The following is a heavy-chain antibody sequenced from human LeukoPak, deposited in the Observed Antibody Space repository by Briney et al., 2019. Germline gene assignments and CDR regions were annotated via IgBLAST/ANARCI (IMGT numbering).Heavy chain of an antibody. J-gene: IGHJ4*02. CDR1: GFNFSSYA. Sequence: GGSLRLSCAASGFNFSSYAMHWVGQAQGKWLDWVAVISYDGSNKYYADSVKGRFTISRDNSKNTLYLQMNSLRAEDTAVYYCARDRDSSGYYFDYWGQGTLVTVSS. CDR3: ARDRDSSGYYFDY. D-gene: IGHD6-25*01. V-gene: IGHV3-30-3*01. CDR2: ISYDGSNK.